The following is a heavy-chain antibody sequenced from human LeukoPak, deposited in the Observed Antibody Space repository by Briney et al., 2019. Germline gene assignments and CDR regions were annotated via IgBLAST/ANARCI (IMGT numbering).Heavy chain of an antibody. V-gene: IGHV3-23*01. CDR1: GFTVSNFA. CDR2: ISPTSCTT. CDR3: ARDLEAANTYYFDY. Sequence: GGSLRLSCTAAGFTVSNFAMSWVRQAPGKGLDWVSAISPTSCTTYYADSVKGRFTISRDNSKNTVYLQVNSVSAQHVAVYYCARDLEAANTYYFDYWGQGTMVTVSS. J-gene: IGHJ4*02. D-gene: IGHD6-13*01.